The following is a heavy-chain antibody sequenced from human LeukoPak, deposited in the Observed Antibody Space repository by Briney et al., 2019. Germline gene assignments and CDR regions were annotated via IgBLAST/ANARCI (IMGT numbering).Heavy chain of an antibody. CDR1: GFTFTTYG. CDR3: ARDLWQQMIQGYDY. J-gene: IGHJ4*02. V-gene: IGHV3-33*01. Sequence: GGSLRLSSAASGFTFTTYGMHWVRQAPGKGLEWVAVIWNDGSYKHYADSVKGRFTISRDDSKNTIYLQMNSLRAEDTAVYYCARDLWQQMIQGYDYWGQGTLVTVAS. CDR2: IWNDGSYK. D-gene: IGHD6-13*01.